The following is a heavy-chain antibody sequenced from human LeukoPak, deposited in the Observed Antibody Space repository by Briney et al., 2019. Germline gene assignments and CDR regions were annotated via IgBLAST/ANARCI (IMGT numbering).Heavy chain of an antibody. CDR2: VSVDGGIT. V-gene: IGHV3-43*02. Sequence: GGSLRLSCAASGFTFDGYAMHWVRQAPGKGLEWVSLVSVDGGITYYADSVKGRFTISRDNSKNTLYLQMNSLRAEDTAVYYCAKDAAEYSSSWYSFADYWGQGTLVTVSS. CDR1: GFTFDGYA. D-gene: IGHD6-13*01. CDR3: AKDAAEYSSSWYSFADY. J-gene: IGHJ4*02.